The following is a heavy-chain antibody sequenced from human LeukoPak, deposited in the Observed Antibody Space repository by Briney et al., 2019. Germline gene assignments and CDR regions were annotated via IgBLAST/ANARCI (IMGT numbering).Heavy chain of an antibody. CDR2: ISSNGGST. J-gene: IGHJ4*02. D-gene: IGHD3-22*01. CDR1: GGSISTSNW. Sequence: HPSETLSLTCAVSGGSISTSNWWSWVRQPPGKGLEWVSAISSNGGSTYYADSVKGRFTISRDNSKNTLYLQMSSLRAEDTAVYYCVKDQDYDSSGYLYWGQGTLVTVSS. V-gene: IGHV3-64D*09. CDR3: VKDQDYDSSGYLY.